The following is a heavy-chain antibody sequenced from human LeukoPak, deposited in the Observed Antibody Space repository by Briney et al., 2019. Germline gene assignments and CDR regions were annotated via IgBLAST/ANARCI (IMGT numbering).Heavy chain of an antibody. CDR2: ISGGGGST. J-gene: IGHJ4*02. D-gene: IGHD5-24*01. Sequence: PGGSLRLSCAASAFVFDSYAMSWVRQAPGKGLEWVSAISGGGGSTYYADSVKGRFTISRDNSKNTLSLQMNSLRAEDTAVYYCAKDGGGWLQLSFDYWGQGTLVTVSS. CDR3: AKDGGGWLQLSFDY. CDR1: AFVFDSYA. V-gene: IGHV3-23*01.